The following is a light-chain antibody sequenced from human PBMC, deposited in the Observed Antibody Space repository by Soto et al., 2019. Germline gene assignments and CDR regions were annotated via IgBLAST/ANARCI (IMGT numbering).Light chain of an antibody. J-gene: IGLJ3*02. V-gene: IGLV1-51*01. CDR2: DNH. CDR3: GTCDSSLSAGV. Sequence: QSVLTQPPSVSAAPGQKVTISCSGSSSNIGKSYVSWYRQLPGTAPKLLISDNHNRPSGIPDRYSVSQSGTSATLSITGLQTGDGADYYCGTCDSSLSAGVFGGGTKLTVL. CDR1: SSNIGKSY.